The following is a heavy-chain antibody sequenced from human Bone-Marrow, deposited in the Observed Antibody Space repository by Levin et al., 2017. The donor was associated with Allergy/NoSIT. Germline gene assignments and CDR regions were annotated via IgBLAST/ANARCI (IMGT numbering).Heavy chain of an antibody. D-gene: IGHD3-22*01. J-gene: IGHJ6*02. Sequence: SCAASGFTFSNAWMSWVRQAPGKGLEWVGRIKSKTDGGTTDYAAPVKGRFTISRDDSKNTLYLQMNSLKTEDTAVYYCTTDRYYDSSGYYQSQGRYYYGMDVWGQGTTVTVSS. CDR3: TTDRYYDSSGYYQSQGRYYYGMDV. CDR1: GFTFSNAW. V-gene: IGHV3-15*01. CDR2: IKSKTDGGTT.